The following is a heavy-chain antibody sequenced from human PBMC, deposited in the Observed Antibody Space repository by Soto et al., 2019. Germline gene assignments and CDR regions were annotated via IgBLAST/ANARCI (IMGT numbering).Heavy chain of an antibody. CDR3: TTDSQLSTLFVLFAY. V-gene: IGHV3-15*07. CDR1: GFTVTDAW. J-gene: IGHJ4*01. CDR2: IRSNIDGGTT. D-gene: IGHD3-9*01. Sequence: PGGSLRLSCAASGFTVTDAWINWVRQTSGKGLEWVGRIRSNIDGGTTDYAAPVKGRFAVSRDDSRNVVYLQMNSLTTEDTAIYYCTTDSQLSTLFVLFAYWGHGTLVTVSS.